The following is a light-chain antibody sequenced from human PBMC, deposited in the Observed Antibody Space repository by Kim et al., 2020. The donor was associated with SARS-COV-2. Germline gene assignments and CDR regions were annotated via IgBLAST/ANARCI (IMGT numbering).Light chain of an antibody. J-gene: IGLJ3*02. V-gene: IGLV1-44*01. CDR3: AVWDDRLSGRL. Sequence: QSVLTQAPSASGTPGQRVAISCSGSNSNIGKNTVSGFRQLPRTAPKLLIYHNDQRPSGVPDRFSGSKSGTSASLAISGLQSEDEADYYCAVWDDRLSGRLFGGGTKLTVL. CDR1: NSNIGKNT. CDR2: HND.